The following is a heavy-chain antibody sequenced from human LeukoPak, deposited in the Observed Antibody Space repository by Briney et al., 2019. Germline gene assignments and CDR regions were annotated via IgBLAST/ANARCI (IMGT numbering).Heavy chain of an antibody. Sequence: ASVKVSCKASGYTFTSYGISWVRQAPGQGLEWMGWISAYNGNTNYAQKLQGRVTMTTDTSTSTAYMELRSLRSDDTAVYCCAREGRYCSGGSCYSYFDYWGQGTLVTVSS. D-gene: IGHD2-15*01. J-gene: IGHJ4*02. V-gene: IGHV1-18*01. CDR2: ISAYNGNT. CDR1: GYTFTSYG. CDR3: AREGRYCSGGSCYSYFDY.